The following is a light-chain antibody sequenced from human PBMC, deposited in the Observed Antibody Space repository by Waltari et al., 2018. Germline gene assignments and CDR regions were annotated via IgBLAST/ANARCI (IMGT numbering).Light chain of an antibody. V-gene: IGKV1-9*01. CDR1: QGISNY. J-gene: IGKJ1*01. Sequence: IQLTQSPSSLSASVGDRVTITCRASQGISNYLAWYQQKPGKAPKLLIYAASTLQSGIPSRFSGSGSATDVTLTISRLHPEDFATYYGQQRNSYQWTLRQGTQAEIQ. CDR3: QQRNSYQWT. CDR2: AAS.